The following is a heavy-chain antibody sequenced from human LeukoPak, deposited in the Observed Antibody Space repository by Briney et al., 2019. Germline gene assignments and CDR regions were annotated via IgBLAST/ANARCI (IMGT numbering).Heavy chain of an antibody. Sequence: GGSLRLSCAASGFTFSNYYMTWVRQAPGKGLEWVANINQDGSEKYYVDSVKGRFTISRDNAKNSLYLQMDSLRAEDTAVYLCARWSGWCSWGQGTLVTVSS. CDR2: INQDGSEK. CDR3: ARWSGWCS. D-gene: IGHD6-13*01. J-gene: IGHJ5*02. CDR1: GFTFSNYY. V-gene: IGHV3-7*04.